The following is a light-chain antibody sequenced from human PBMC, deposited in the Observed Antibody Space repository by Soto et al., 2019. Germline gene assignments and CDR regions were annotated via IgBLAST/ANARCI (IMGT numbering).Light chain of an antibody. V-gene: IGKV1-5*01. CDR3: QQYSSNFKT. J-gene: IGKJ1*01. CDR1: QSISSW. CDR2: DAS. Sequence: DIQMTQSPSTLSASVGDRVTITCRASQSISSWLAWYQQKPGKATKLLIYDASSLESGVPSRFSGSGSGTEFTLTISSLQPDDFATYYCQQYSSNFKTLGQGTKVEIK.